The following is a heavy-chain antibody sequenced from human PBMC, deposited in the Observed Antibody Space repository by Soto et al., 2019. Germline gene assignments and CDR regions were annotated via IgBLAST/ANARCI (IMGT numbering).Heavy chain of an antibody. J-gene: IGHJ6*02. V-gene: IGHV1-69*13. CDR1: GGTFSSYA. Sequence: AASVKVSCKASGGTFSSYAISWVRQAPGQGLEWMGGIIPIFGTANYAQKFQGRVTITADESTSTAYMELSSLRSEDTAVYYCASRWGYYDSSGRYGMDVWGQGTTVTVSS. CDR3: ASRWGYYDSSGRYGMDV. CDR2: IIPIFGTA. D-gene: IGHD3-22*01.